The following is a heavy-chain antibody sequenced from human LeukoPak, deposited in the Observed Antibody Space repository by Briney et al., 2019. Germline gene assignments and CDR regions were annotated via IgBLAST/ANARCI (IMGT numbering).Heavy chain of an antibody. CDR1: GFTFSAYE. V-gene: IGHV3-48*03. D-gene: IGHD6-13*01. Sequence: GGSLRLSCAASGFTFSAYEMNWVRQAPGKGLEWLAYITSDNTVHYADSVKGRFTISRDNTKNSLYLQMNSLRAEDTATYYCARDGTPMAATGWVYFDQWGQGTLVTASS. J-gene: IGHJ4*02. CDR2: ITSDNTV. CDR3: ARDGTPMAATGWVYFDQ.